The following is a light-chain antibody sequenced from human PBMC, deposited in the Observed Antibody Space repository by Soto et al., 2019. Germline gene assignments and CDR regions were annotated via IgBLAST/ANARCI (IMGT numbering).Light chain of an antibody. CDR3: QQYNSYSWT. CDR1: ESISRW. J-gene: IGKJ1*01. CDR2: KAS. V-gene: IGKV1-5*03. Sequence: DIQMTQFPSALSASVGDRVTITCRASESISRWLAGYQQKPGKAPQLLIYKASDLQSGVPPRFSGSGSGTEFTLTISSLEPDDFATYYCQQYNSYSWTFGQGTKVDI.